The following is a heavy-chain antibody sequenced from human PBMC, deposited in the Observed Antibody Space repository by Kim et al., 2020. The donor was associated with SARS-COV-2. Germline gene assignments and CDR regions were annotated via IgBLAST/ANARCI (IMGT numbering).Heavy chain of an antibody. CDR2: IYHSGTT. CDR1: GGSFSGYY. J-gene: IGHJ5*02. Sequence: SETLSLTCAVYGGSFSGYYWSWIRQPPGKGLEWIGEIYHSGTTKYNPSLKSRVTISLDAAKNQFSPKLSSVTAADTAVYFCARSLYHAPSSCWVRFDPWGQGTLVTVSS. CDR3: ARSLYHAPSSCWVRFDP. V-gene: IGHV4-34*01. D-gene: IGHD6-13*01.